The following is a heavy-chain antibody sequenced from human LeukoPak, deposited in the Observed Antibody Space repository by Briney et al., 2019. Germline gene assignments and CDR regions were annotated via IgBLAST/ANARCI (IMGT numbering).Heavy chain of an antibody. CDR1: GSSFNSYA. D-gene: IGHD5-24*01. V-gene: IGHV3-23*01. Sequence: GGSLRLSCAASGSSFNSYAMNWVRQVPGKGLEWVSDITGPADVTTYADSVKGRFTISRDNSKNTVFLQMDSLRAEDTAVYYCAKDRVSGDGYNPLDYWGQGTLVTVLS. CDR2: ITGPADVT. J-gene: IGHJ4*02. CDR3: AKDRVSGDGYNPLDY.